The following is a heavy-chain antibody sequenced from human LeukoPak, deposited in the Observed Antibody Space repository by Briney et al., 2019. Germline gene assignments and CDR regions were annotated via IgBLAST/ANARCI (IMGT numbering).Heavy chain of an antibody. V-gene: IGHV3-53*01. CDR2: IYSGGST. CDR3: ASDQDGGSYPWAHYYYGMDV. Sequence: GGSLRLSCAASGFTVSSNYMSWVRQAPGKGLEWVSVIYSGGSTYYADSVKGRFTISRDNSKNTLYLQMNSLRAEDTAVYYCASDQDGGSYPWAHYYYGMDVWGQGTTVTVSS. D-gene: IGHD1-26*01. CDR1: GFTVSSNY. J-gene: IGHJ6*02.